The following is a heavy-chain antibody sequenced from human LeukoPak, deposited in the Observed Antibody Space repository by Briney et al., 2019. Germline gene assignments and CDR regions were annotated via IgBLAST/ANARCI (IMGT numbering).Heavy chain of an antibody. V-gene: IGHV1-46*01. D-gene: IGHD5-18*01. Sequence: ASVKVSCKTSGYTFTNYYMHWVRQAPGQGLEWMGIINPHGSSTSYAQKFQGRVTMTRDTSTTTVYMELRSLRSEDTAVYYGARAMGMQLWSPIDYWGQGALVTVSS. CDR3: ARAMGMQLWSPIDY. J-gene: IGHJ4*02. CDR2: INPHGSST. CDR1: GYTFTNYY.